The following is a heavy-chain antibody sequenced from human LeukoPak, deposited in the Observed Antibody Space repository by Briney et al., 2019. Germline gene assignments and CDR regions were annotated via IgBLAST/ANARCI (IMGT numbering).Heavy chain of an antibody. V-gene: IGHV3-73*01. D-gene: IGHD3-10*01. Sequence: GGSLRLSCAASGGTFSGTTIYWVCQASGKGLEWVCRIRSKANSYATAYAASVKGRFTISRDDSKNTAYLQMQSLKSTDTAVYYCTHIRVRRAAIAPYYYYYLDVWGKGTTVTVSS. CDR3: THIRVRRAAIAPYYYYYLDV. CDR2: IRSKANSYAT. CDR1: GGTFSGTT. J-gene: IGHJ6*03.